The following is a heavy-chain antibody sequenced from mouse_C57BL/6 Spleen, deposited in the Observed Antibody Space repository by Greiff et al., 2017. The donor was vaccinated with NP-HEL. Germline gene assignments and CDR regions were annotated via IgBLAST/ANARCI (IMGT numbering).Heavy chain of an antibody. D-gene: IGHD2-2*01. CDR3: ARRDGGYDFAWFAY. Sequence: QVQLKESGAELARPGASVKLSCKASGYTFTSYGISWVKQRTGQGLEWIGEIYPRSGNTYYNEKFKGKATLTADKSSSTAYMELRSLTSEDSAVYFCARRDGGYDFAWFAYWGQGTLVTVSA. CDR1: GYTFTSYG. CDR2: IYPRSGNT. J-gene: IGHJ3*01. V-gene: IGHV1-81*01.